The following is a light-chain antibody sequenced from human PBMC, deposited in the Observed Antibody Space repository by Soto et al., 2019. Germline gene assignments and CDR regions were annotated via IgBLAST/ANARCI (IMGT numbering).Light chain of an antibody. V-gene: IGKV1-5*01. CDR1: QTISNW. CDR3: QQYNTYPLT. CDR2: DAS. Sequence: DIQMTQSPSTLSASVGDRVTITCRASQTISNWLAWYQQKPGKAPKVLIFDASTLDGGVPSRFSGRRSGTDFSPTISSLQPSDFATYYWQQYNTYPLTVGGGTKVDIK. J-gene: IGKJ4*01.